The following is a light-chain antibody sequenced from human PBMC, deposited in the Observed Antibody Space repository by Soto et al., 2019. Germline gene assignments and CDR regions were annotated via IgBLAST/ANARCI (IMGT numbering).Light chain of an antibody. CDR1: QSISSY. CDR3: QQSYSTPPT. CDR2: AAS. Sequence: DIQMTQSPSSLSASVGDRVTITCRASQSISSYLNWYQQKPGKAPKLLIYAASSLQSGDPSRFSGSGSGKDFTLTISSLQPEDFATYYCQQSYSTPPTFGQGTKVEIK. V-gene: IGKV1-39*01. J-gene: IGKJ1*01.